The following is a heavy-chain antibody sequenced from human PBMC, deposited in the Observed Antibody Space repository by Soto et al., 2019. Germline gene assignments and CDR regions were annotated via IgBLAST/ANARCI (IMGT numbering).Heavy chain of an antibody. Sequence: QVQLQESGPGLVKPSETLSLTCTVSGGSISSYYWSWIRQPPGKGLEWIGYIYYSGSTNYNPSLKSRVTISVDTSKNQFSLKLSSVTAADTAVYYCARESGGEMATIPTRTFDIWGQGTMVTVSS. CDR3: ARESGGEMATIPTRTFDI. CDR2: IYYSGST. V-gene: IGHV4-59*01. CDR1: GGSISSYY. J-gene: IGHJ3*02. D-gene: IGHD3-16*01.